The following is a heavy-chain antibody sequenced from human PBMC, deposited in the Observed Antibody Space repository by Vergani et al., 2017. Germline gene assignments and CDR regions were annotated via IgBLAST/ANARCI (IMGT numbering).Heavy chain of an antibody. V-gene: IGHV4-34*01. CDR1: GGSFTSYH. CDR2: IDHTGRP. CDR3: ARVNTETNGHLYYYDYMDV. Sequence: QVQLQQWGGGLLKPSETLSLTCVVNGGSFTSYHWTWIRQSPGEGREWVGDIDHTGRPDYNPSLKSRLTMSVDKSRNQFSLTLNSVTATDTAIYFCARVNTETNGHLYYYDYMDVWGQGTAVTVS. D-gene: IGHD4-11*01. J-gene: IGHJ6*03.